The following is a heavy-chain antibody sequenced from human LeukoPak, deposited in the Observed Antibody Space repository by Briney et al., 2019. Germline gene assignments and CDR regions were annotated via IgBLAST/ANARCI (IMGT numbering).Heavy chain of an antibody. Sequence: SETLSLTCTVSGGSISSSSYYWGWIRQPPGKGLEWIGSIYYSGSTYYNPSLKSRVTISVDTSKNQFSLKLSSVTAADTAVYYCARDVNLDTAMVVVPYYFDYWGQGTLVTVSS. CDR2: IYYSGST. D-gene: IGHD5-18*01. CDR3: ARDVNLDTAMVVVPYYFDY. CDR1: GGSISSSSYY. V-gene: IGHV4-39*07. J-gene: IGHJ4*02.